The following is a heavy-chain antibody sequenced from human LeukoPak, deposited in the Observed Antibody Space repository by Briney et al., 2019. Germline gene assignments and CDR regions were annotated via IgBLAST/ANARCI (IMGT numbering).Heavy chain of an antibody. CDR1: GFTFSDSY. D-gene: IGHD1-26*01. J-gene: IGHJ4*02. CDR3: AKGTYSGSPIDY. CDR2: ISGSGGST. V-gene: IGHV3-23*01. Sequence: GGSLRLSCAASGFTFSDSYMNWIRQAPGKGLEWVSAISGSGGSTYYADSVKGRFTISRDNSKNTLYLQMNSLRAEDTAVYYCAKGTYSGSPIDYWGQGTLVTVSS.